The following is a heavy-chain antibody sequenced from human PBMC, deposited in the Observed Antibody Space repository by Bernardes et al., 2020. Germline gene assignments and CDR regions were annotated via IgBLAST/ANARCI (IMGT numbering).Heavy chain of an antibody. D-gene: IGHD3-3*01. CDR3: ARGRSKWYDFWSGYSIPHNWFDP. V-gene: IGHV1-8*01. CDR2: MNPNSGNT. J-gene: IGHJ5*02. CDR1: GYTFTSYD. Sequence: ASMKVSCKASGYTFTSYDINWVRQATGQGLEWMGWMNPNSGNTGYAQKFQGRVTMTRNTSISTAYMELSSLRSEDTAVYYCARGRSKWYDFWSGYSIPHNWFDPWGQGTLVTVSS.